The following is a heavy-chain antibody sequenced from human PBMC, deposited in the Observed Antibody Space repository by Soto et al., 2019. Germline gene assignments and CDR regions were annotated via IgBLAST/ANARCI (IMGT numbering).Heavy chain of an antibody. CDR2: IYSGGST. J-gene: IGHJ3*02. Sequence: HPGGSLRLSCAASGFTVSSNYMSWVRQAPGKGLEWVSVIYSGGSTYYADSVKGRFTISRDNSKNTLYLQMNSLRAEDTAVYYCARVVSDWDDALDIWGQGTMVTVSS. D-gene: IGHD3-9*01. V-gene: IGHV3-53*01. CDR3: ARVVSDWDDALDI. CDR1: GFTVSSNY.